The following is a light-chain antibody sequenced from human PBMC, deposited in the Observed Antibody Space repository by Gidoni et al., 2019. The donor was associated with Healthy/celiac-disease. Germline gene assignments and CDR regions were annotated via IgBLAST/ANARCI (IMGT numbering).Light chain of an antibody. CDR1: QSVSSY. CDR3: QQRSNRPWT. Sequence: EIVLTQSPATLSLSPGERATLSCRASQSVSSYLALYQQKPGQAPRLLIYDASNRATGIPARFSGSGSGTDFTLTISSLEPEDFAVYYCQQRSNRPWTFGQGTKVEIK. J-gene: IGKJ1*01. CDR2: DAS. V-gene: IGKV3-11*01.